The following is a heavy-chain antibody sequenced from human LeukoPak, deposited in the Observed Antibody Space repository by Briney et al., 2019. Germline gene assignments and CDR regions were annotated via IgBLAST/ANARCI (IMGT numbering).Heavy chain of an antibody. D-gene: IGHD3-16*02. CDR1: GFIFSTFA. V-gene: IGHV3-30*09. CDR3: ARPAPPGGIVYGFHI. Sequence: GGSLRLSCAASGFIFSTFAMHWVRQAPGKGLEWVALISYDGNFRNYAESVKGRFAISRDNSKNTVHLQMNSLGAEDTAVYYCARPAPPGGIVYGFHIWGQGTMVTVSS. J-gene: IGHJ3*02. CDR2: ISYDGNFR.